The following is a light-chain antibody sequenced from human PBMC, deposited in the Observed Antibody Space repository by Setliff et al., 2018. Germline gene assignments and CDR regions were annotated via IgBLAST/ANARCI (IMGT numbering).Light chain of an antibody. Sequence: QSALTQPASASGSPGQSLTISCTGTSRDIGAYNSVSWYQQHPGKAPKLLIYEVTKRPSGVPDRFSGSKSGNTASLTVSGLQADDEADYFCCSYAASYNPYVFGSGTKVTVL. CDR1: SRDIGAYNS. V-gene: IGLV2-8*01. CDR2: EVT. J-gene: IGLJ1*01. CDR3: CSYAASYNPYV.